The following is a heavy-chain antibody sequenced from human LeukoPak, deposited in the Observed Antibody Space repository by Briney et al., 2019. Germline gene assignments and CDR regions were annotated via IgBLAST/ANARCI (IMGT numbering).Heavy chain of an antibody. CDR2: IYHSGST. CDR3: ARGAIAAGGNDFDY. D-gene: IGHD6-13*01. J-gene: IGHJ4*02. V-gene: IGHV4-38-2*02. CDR1: GYSISIGYY. Sequence: PSETLSLTCTVSGYSISIGYYWGWIRQPPGKGLEWIGSIYHSGSTYYNPSLKSRVTISVDTSKNQFSLKLTSVTAANTAVYYCARGAIAAGGNDFDYWGQGTLVTVSS.